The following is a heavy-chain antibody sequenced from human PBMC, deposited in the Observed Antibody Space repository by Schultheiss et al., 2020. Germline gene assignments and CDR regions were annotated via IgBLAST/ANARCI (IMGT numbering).Heavy chain of an antibody. J-gene: IGHJ4*02. CDR3: ATGKLSSGWYYFDY. Sequence: SLKISCAASGFTFDDYAMHWVRQAPGKGLEWVSGISWNSGSIGYADSVKGRFTISRDNAKNSLYLQMNSLRAEDTALYYCATGKLSSGWYYFDYWGQGTLVTVSS. D-gene: IGHD6-19*01. V-gene: IGHV3-9*01. CDR2: ISWNSGSI. CDR1: GFTFDDYA.